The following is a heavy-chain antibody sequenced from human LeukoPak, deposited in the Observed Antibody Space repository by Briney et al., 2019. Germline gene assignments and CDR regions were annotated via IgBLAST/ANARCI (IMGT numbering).Heavy chain of an antibody. CDR3: ARGLGGTENYCYDSSGYYFEDY. CDR1: GYTFTSYG. J-gene: IGHJ4*02. Sequence: ASVKVSCKASGYTFTSYGISWVRQAPGQGLEWMGWISAYNGNTNYAQKLQGRVTMTTDTSTSTAYMELRSLRSDDTAVYYCARGLGGTENYCYDSSGYYFEDYWGQGTLVTVSS. CDR2: ISAYNGNT. V-gene: IGHV1-18*01. D-gene: IGHD3-22*01.